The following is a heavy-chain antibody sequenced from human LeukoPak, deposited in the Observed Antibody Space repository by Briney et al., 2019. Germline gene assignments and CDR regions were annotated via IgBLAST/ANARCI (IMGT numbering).Heavy chain of an antibody. D-gene: IGHD3-10*01. CDR3: ARGRGSSKNNWFDP. Sequence: RASVTVSCKSSGYTFTSYDINWVRQATGQGLEWMGWMNPNSGNTGYAQKFQGRVTMTRNTSISTAYMELGSLRSEDTAVYYCARGRGSSKNNWFDPWGQGTLVTVSS. V-gene: IGHV1-8*01. CDR2: MNPNSGNT. J-gene: IGHJ5*02. CDR1: GYTFTSYD.